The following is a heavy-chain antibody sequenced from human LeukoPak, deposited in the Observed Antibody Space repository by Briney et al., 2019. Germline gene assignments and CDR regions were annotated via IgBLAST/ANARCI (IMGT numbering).Heavy chain of an antibody. D-gene: IGHD3-22*01. CDR2: IYTSGST. J-gene: IGHJ4*02. V-gene: IGHV4-4*07. CDR3: ASQPHTYYYDSSGYLVDY. CDR1: GNSFGDYY. Sequence: SETLSPTCTVSGNSFGDYYWSWIRQPAGKGLEWIGRIYTSGSTTYNPSLKSRVTMSVDTSKSQFSLNLMSVTAADTAVYYCASQPHTYYYDSSGYLVDYWGQGTLVTVSS.